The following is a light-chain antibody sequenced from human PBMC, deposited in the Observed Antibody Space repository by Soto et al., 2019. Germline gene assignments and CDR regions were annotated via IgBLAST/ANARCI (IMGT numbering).Light chain of an antibody. V-gene: IGKV3-20*01. CDR3: HQFGYSPRT. CDR1: QTVNSEY. J-gene: IGKJ1*01. Sequence: EIVWTQSPGTLSLSPGETATLFCRASQTVNSEYLAWFQQRPGQDPRLLIFATSRMATDIPDRFSGSGSGTDFSLAIRRLETEDLALYYCHQFGYSPRTFGQGTKVE. CDR2: ATS.